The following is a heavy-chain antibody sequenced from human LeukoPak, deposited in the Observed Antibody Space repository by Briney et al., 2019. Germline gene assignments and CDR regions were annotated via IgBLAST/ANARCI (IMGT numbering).Heavy chain of an antibody. CDR1: GFTFSSYG. V-gene: IGHV3-30*03. J-gene: IGHJ6*03. D-gene: IGHD3-22*01. CDR2: ISYDGSNK. CDR3: ARVGYYYDSSGYYEGDYFYMDV. Sequence: GGSLRLSCAASGFTFSSYGMHWVRQAPGKGLEWVAVISYDGSNKYYADSVKGRFTISRDNAKNSLYLQMSSLRDEDTAVYYCARVGYYYDSSGYYEGDYFYMDVWGKGTTVTVSS.